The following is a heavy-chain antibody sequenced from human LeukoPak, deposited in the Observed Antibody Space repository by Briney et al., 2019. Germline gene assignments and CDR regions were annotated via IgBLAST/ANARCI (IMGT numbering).Heavy chain of an antibody. D-gene: IGHD2-15*01. J-gene: IGHJ5*02. CDR1: GYSFTNYG. CDR3: AREGGTYNWLDP. Sequence: ASVKVSCKASGYSFTNYGITWVRQAPGQGLVWMGWISAYNGNTKYAQKFQGRVTLTTDTSTSTAYMELRSLRSDDTAVYYCAREGGTYNWLDPWGQGTLVTVSS. V-gene: IGHV1-18*01. CDR2: ISAYNGNT.